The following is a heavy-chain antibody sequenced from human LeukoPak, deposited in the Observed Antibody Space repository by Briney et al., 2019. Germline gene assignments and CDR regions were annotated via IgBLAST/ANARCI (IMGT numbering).Heavy chain of an antibody. V-gene: IGHV3-7*01. D-gene: IGHD3-10*02. CDR2: IKPDGSEK. CDR3: ACSGSGSMGAFDI. J-gene: IGHJ3*02. CDR1: GFTFSSYW. Sequence: GGSLRLSCAASGFTFSSYWMSWVRQAPGKGLEWVANIKPDGSEKYYVDSVKGRFTISRDNAKNSLYLQMNSLRAEDPAVYYCACSGSGSMGAFDIWGQGTMVTVSS.